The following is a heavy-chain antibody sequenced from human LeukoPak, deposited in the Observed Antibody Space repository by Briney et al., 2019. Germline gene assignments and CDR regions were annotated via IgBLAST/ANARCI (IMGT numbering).Heavy chain of an antibody. D-gene: IGHD2-2*02. Sequence: SQTLSLTCTVSGGSISSGDYYWSWIRQPPGKGLQWIGYIYYSGSTYYNPSLKSRVTISVDTSKNQLSLKLSSVTAADTAVYYCARDRGLDYCSSTSCYTNGATFDPWGQGTLVTVSS. J-gene: IGHJ5*02. CDR3: ARDRGLDYCSSTSCYTNGATFDP. V-gene: IGHV4-30-4*01. CDR2: IYYSGST. CDR1: GGSISSGDYY.